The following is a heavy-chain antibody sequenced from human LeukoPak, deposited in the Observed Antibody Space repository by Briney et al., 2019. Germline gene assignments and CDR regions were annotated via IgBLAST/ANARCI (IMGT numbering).Heavy chain of an antibody. V-gene: IGHV1-2*02. J-gene: IGHJ3*02. Sequence: GASVKVSCKASGYTFTCYYTHWVRQAPGQGLEWMGWINPNSGGTNYAQKFQGRVTMTRDTSISTAYMELSRLRSDDTAVYYCAQSVVPAATWAFDIWGQGTMVTVSS. CDR2: INPNSGGT. D-gene: IGHD2-2*01. CDR1: GYTFTCYY. CDR3: AQSVVPAATWAFDI.